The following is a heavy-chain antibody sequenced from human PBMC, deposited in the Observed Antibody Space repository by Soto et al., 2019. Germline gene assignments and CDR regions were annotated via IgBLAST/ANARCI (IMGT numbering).Heavy chain of an antibody. CDR3: ARVDYYDSSGYSAPYYFDY. V-gene: IGHV4-30-4*01. J-gene: IGHJ4*02. CDR2: IYYSGST. Sequence: PSETLSLTCTVSGGSISSGDYYWSWIRQPPGKCLEWIGYIYYSGSTYYNPSLKSRVTISVDTSKNQFSLKLSSVTAADTAVYYCARVDYYDSSGYSAPYYFDYWGQGTLVTVYS. D-gene: IGHD3-22*01. CDR1: GGSISSGDYY.